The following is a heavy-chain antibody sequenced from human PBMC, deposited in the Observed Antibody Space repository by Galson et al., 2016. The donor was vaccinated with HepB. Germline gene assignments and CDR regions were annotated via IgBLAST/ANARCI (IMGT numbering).Heavy chain of an antibody. V-gene: IGHV3-48*02. J-gene: IGHJ4*02. CDR3: ARGLPFHSSGWYFDS. CDR1: GFIFSNYN. CDR2: VSPNGNTK. Sequence: SLRLSCAASGFIFSNYNMNWVRQAPGKGVEWVSYVSPNGNTKYYADSVKGRFSISKDNAKNSLSLQMTSLRDDDTAVYYCARGLPFHSSGWYFDSWGQGILVTVSS. D-gene: IGHD6-19*01.